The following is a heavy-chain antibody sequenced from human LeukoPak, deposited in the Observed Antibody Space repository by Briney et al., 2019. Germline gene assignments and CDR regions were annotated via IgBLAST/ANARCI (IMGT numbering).Heavy chain of an antibody. J-gene: IGHJ4*02. CDR1: GYTFTDYY. D-gene: IGHD3-22*01. Sequence: GASVKVSCKASGYTFTDYYVHWVRQAPGQGLEWMGWINPNSGGTNYAQKFQGTVTMTRDTSISTAYMELTRLRSDDTAVYYCATGRYYYDSSGGDYWGQGTLVTVSS. CDR2: INPNSGGT. V-gene: IGHV1-2*02. CDR3: ATGRYYYDSSGGDY.